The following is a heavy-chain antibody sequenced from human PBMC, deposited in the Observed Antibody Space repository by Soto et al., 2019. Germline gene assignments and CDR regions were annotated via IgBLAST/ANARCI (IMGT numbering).Heavy chain of an antibody. CDR3: ARARIVRGIIHYDGMEV. V-gene: IGHV4-31*03. D-gene: IGHD3-10*02. J-gene: IGHJ6*02. CDR2: IYYSGRP. CDR1: GGSISSDGNS. Sequence: QGQLQASGPGLVKSSQTLSLTCTVSGGSISSDGNSWNWIRQHPGKGLEWIGYIYYSGRPSYNPSPKTRVTISVGASNNQFSLQMMSVTATDTDVYYCARARIVRGIIHYDGMEVWGQGTTVTVAS.